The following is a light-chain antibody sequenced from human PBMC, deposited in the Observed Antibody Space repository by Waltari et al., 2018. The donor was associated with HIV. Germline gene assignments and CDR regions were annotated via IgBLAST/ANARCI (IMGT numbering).Light chain of an antibody. J-gene: IGLJ3*02. Sequence: QSALTQPASVSGSPGQSITISCTGTNTDIGGYDYVSWYQQHPDKAPKLMIYDVTYRPSGVSNRFSGSKSGNTASLTTAGLQAEDEADYFCSSYTSSSTWLFGGGTKLTVL. CDR1: NTDIGGYDY. V-gene: IGLV2-14*03. CDR3: SSYTSSSTWL. CDR2: DVT.